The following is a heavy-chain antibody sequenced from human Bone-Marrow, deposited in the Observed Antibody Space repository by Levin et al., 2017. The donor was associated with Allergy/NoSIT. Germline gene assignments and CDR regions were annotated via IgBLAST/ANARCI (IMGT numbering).Heavy chain of an antibody. J-gene: IGHJ4*02. V-gene: IGHV3-48*01. CDR2: ISSSGGTI. D-gene: IGHD5-18*01. CDR1: GFTFSDYA. Sequence: GGSLRLSCAASGFTFSDYAMNWVRQAPGKGLEWVSYISSSGGTIYYADSVKGRFTISRDSAQNSLSLQMDSLRTEDTALYYCGRDGYIVGRNSPHFDYWGQGTLVTVSS. CDR3: GRDGYIVGRNSPHFDY.